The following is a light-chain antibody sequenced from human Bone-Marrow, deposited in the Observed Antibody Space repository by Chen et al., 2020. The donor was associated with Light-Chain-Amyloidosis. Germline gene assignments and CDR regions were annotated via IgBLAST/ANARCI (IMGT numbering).Light chain of an antibody. CDR3: QQRKDWPIT. CDR2: DAS. V-gene: IGKV3-11*01. Sequence: EIVLTQSPATLSLSPGERATLSCRASQSINNFLAWYQQKPGQAPRLLIYDASDRATDIPDRFSGSGSGTDFTLTISSLEPEDFAVYYCQQRKDWPITFGQGTRLEIK. CDR1: QSINNF. J-gene: IGKJ5*01.